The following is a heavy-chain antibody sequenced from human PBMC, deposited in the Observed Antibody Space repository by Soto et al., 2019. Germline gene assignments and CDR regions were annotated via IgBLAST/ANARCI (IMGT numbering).Heavy chain of an antibody. CDR3: AREGVPTSYYDNTGYYKNLFDP. V-gene: IGHV4-31*03. Sequence: SETLSLTCTVSGGSISSGGYYWNWIRQHPGKGLEWIGYIYYSGSTYYNPSLKSRVTISVDTSKNQFALKLSSVTAADTAVYYCAREGVPTSYYDNTGYYKNLFDPWGQGTLVTVSS. J-gene: IGHJ5*02. CDR2: IYYSGST. CDR1: GGSISSGGYY. D-gene: IGHD3-22*01.